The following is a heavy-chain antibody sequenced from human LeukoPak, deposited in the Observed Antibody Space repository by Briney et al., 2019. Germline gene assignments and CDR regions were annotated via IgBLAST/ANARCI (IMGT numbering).Heavy chain of an antibody. D-gene: IGHD6-25*01. Sequence: SETLSLTCTVSGGSISSYYWSWIRQPPGKGLEWIGYIYYSGSTYYNPSLKSRVTISVDTSKNQFSLNLSSVTAADSAVYYCAREAAGQWFDPWGQGTLVTVSS. CDR1: GGSISSYY. CDR2: IYYSGST. J-gene: IGHJ5*02. V-gene: IGHV4-59*12. CDR3: AREAAGQWFDP.